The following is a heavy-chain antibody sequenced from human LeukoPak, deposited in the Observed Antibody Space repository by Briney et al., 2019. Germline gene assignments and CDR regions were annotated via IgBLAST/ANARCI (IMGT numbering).Heavy chain of an antibody. J-gene: IGHJ4*02. D-gene: IGHD2-21*01. CDR2: INTNTGDT. Sequence: ASVKVSCYASGYTFNTYVISGLPQSAGQERKGIAWINTNTGDTNYVQNFQGRVTMTTDTSTRTPYMELRSLRAEDTAVYYCARKMIAIAALVSWGPGTLVTVSS. CDR3: ARKMIAIAALVS. V-gene: IGHV1-18*01. CDR1: GYTFNTYV.